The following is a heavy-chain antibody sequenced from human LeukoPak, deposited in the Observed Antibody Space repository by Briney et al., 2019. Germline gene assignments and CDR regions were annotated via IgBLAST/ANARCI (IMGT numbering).Heavy chain of an antibody. Sequence: SQTLSLTCAISGDSVSSNSAAWNWIRQSPSRGLEWLGRTYYRSKWYNDYAVSVKGRITINPDTSKNQFSLQLNSVTPEDTAVYYCARTGLVVPAAIGHFDYWGQGTLVTVSS. J-gene: IGHJ4*02. D-gene: IGHD2-2*01. V-gene: IGHV6-1*01. CDR1: GDSVSSNSAA. CDR3: ARTGLVVPAAIGHFDY. CDR2: TYYRSKWYN.